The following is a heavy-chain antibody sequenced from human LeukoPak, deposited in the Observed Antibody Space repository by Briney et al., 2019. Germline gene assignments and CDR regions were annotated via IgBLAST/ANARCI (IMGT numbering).Heavy chain of an antibody. J-gene: IGHJ4*02. V-gene: IGHV3-33*01. CDR1: GFTFNSYS. Sequence: GGSLRLSCAASGFTFNSYSMHWVRQAPGKGLKWVALIWYDGSDKSYADSVRGRFTISRDNSRNTLYLQMNSLSAEDTAVYYCARGPYCSGGSCYSGLVDYWGQGTLVTVSS. CDR2: IWYDGSDK. D-gene: IGHD2-15*01. CDR3: ARGPYCSGGSCYSGLVDY.